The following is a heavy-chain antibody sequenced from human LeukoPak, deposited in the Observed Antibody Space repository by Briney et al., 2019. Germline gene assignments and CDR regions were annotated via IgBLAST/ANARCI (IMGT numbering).Heavy chain of an antibody. CDR2: ISYDGSNK. CDR1: GFTFSSYA. Sequence: GRSLRLSCAASGFTFSSYAMRWVRQAPGKGLEWVAVISYDGSNKYYADSVKGRFTISRDNSKNTLYLQMNSLRAEDTAVYYCARLDSFDWLVDYWGQGTLVTVSS. V-gene: IGHV3-30-3*01. J-gene: IGHJ4*02. CDR3: ARLDSFDWLVDY. D-gene: IGHD3-9*01.